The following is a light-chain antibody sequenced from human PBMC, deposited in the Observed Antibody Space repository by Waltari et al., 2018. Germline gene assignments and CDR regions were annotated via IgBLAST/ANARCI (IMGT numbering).Light chain of an antibody. V-gene: IGLV2-23*02. CDR2: EVT. CDR1: STDVGSYTL. CDR3: CSYAGSSTWV. J-gene: IGLJ3*02. Sequence: QSALTQPPPVSGSPGQSITISCTSTSTDVGSYTLVPWYQQHPGKAPKLVIYEVTKRPSGVSTRFSGSKSGNTASLTIAGLQAEDEADYCCCSYAGSSTWVFGGGTKLTVL.